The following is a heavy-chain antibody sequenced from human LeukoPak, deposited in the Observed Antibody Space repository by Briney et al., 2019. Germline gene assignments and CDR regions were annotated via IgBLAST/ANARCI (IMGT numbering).Heavy chain of an antibody. Sequence: GGSLRLSCAASGFTFSSYAMSWVRQAPGKGLEWVSAISGSGGSTYYADSVKGRFTISRDNSKNTLYLQMNSLRAEDTAVYYCAKDYYDSSGYYCWYHWGQGTLVTVSS. V-gene: IGHV3-23*01. J-gene: IGHJ5*02. CDR2: ISGSGGST. D-gene: IGHD3-22*01. CDR1: GFTFSSYA. CDR3: AKDYYDSSGYYCWYH.